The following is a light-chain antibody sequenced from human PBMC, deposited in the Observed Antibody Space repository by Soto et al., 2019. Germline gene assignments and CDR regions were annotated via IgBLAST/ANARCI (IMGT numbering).Light chain of an antibody. CDR1: NSNIGSHT. CDR3: ISYAGTAYV. J-gene: IGLJ1*01. Sequence: QSVLTQPPSASGTPGQRVTMSCSGGNSNIGSHTVNWYQHLPGTAPTLLIFSNNQRPSGVPARFSGSKSGTSASLAISGLQSGDEGDYYCISYAGTAYVFGTGTKVTVL. CDR2: SNN. V-gene: IGLV1-44*01.